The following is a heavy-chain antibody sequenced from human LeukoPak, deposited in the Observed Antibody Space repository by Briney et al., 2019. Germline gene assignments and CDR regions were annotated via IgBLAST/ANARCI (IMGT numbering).Heavy chain of an antibody. D-gene: IGHD5-18*01. V-gene: IGHV4-59*01. CDR2: ISYNSGST. CDR3: ASGYSYVPA. CDR1: GGSISGYY. J-gene: IGHJ4*02. Sequence: PSETLSLTCTVSGGSISGYYCSWIRQPPGKGLEWIGYISYNSGSTNYNPSLKSRVSISADTSKNQCSLKLSSVTTADTAVYYCASGYSYVPARGQGTLVTVSS.